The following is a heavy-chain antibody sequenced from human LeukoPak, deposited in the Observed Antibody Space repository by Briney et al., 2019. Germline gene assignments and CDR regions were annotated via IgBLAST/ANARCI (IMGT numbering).Heavy chain of an antibody. V-gene: IGHV3-66*01. CDR2: IYSGGST. CDR3: ARKTDHQTGGDY. CDR1: GFTVSRNY. D-gene: IGHD1-1*01. J-gene: IGHJ4*02. Sequence: GGSLRLSCAASGFTVSRNYMTWVRQAPGEGLKWVSLIYSGGSTSYADSVKGRFTISRDNSKNTLYLQMNSLRAEDTAVYYCARKTDHQTGGDYWGQGTLVTVSS.